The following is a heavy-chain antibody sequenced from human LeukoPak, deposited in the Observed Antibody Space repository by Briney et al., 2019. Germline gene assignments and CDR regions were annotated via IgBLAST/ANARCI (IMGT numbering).Heavy chain of an antibody. CDR3: ARALSGDYRDAFDI. V-gene: IGHV3-20*01. CDR1: GFTFDDYG. CDR2: INWNGGST. Sequence: GSLRLSCAASGFTFDDYGMSWVRQAPGKGLEWVSGINWNGGSTGYADSVKGRFTISRDNAKNSLYLQMNSLRAEDTALYHCARALSGDYRDAFDIWGQGTMVTVSS. J-gene: IGHJ3*02. D-gene: IGHD4-11*01.